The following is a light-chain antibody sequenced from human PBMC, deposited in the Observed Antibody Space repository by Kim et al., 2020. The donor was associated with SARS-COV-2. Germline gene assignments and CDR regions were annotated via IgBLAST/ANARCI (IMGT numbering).Light chain of an antibody. V-gene: IGKV1D-8*01. J-gene: IGKJ1*01. CDR3: QQYFSFPRT. CDR2: DAI. CDR1: QGIASY. Sequence: GDRVTISCRVSQGIASYLAWYRQKPGTAPELLIYDAISLQSGVPPRFSGSGSGTDFTLTISSLQSEDFATYYCQQYFSFPRTFGQGTKVDIK.